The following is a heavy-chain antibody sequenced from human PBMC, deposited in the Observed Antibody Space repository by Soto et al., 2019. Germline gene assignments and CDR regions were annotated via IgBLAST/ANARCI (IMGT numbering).Heavy chain of an antibody. J-gene: IGHJ4*02. CDR1: GASISSTSSYDW. CDR2: IYHSGST. D-gene: IGHD1-26*01. Sequence: QVQLQESGPGLVKPSGTLSLTCTVSGASISSTSSYDWWSWVRQPPGKGLEWIGEIYHSGSTNYTPSLKSRVTESVDKYNNPFSLGLSSGTAADTAVYYCAKMVGATLVDYWGQGTLVTVSS. V-gene: IGHV4-4*02. CDR3: AKMVGATLVDY.